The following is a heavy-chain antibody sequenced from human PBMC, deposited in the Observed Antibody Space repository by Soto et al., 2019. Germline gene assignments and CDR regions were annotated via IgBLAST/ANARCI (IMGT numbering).Heavy chain of an antibody. Sequence: QVQLVQSGAEVTNPGSSVKVSCNASGGTFSSYAISWVRQAPGQGLEWMGGIIPIFGTANYAQKFQGRVTITADESTSTAYMELSRLRSEDTAVYYCERAPFGYCSGGSCYSWFDPWGQGTLVTVSS. D-gene: IGHD2-15*01. CDR1: GGTFSSYA. CDR2: IIPIFGTA. CDR3: ERAPFGYCSGGSCYSWFDP. V-gene: IGHV1-69*01. J-gene: IGHJ5*02.